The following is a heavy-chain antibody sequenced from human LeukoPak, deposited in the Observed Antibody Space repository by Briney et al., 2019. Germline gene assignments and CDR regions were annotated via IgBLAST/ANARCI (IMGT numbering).Heavy chain of an antibody. CDR3: ARAEQLVRGAFDI. CDR2: IYYSGST. CDR1: GGSISSGDYY. Sequence: SQTLSLTCTVSGGSISSGDYYWSWIRQPPGKGLEWIGYIYYSGSTYYNPSLKSRVTISVDTSKNQFSLKLSSVTAADTAAYYCARAEQLVRGAFDIWGQGTMVTVSS. V-gene: IGHV4-30-4*08. D-gene: IGHD6-13*01. J-gene: IGHJ3*02.